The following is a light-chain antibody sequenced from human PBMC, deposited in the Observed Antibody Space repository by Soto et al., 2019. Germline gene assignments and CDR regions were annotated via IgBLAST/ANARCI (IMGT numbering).Light chain of an antibody. CDR1: CSDVGGYNF. J-gene: IGLJ1*01. V-gene: IGLV2-8*01. Sequence: QSALAQPPSASGSPGQSVAISCSGTCSDVGGYNFVSWYQQHPGKAPKVIIYEVTKRPSGVPDRFSGSKSGNTASLTVSGLQAEDEAHYYCSSYAGSNNRYVFGTGTKLTVL. CDR3: SSYAGSNNRYV. CDR2: EVT.